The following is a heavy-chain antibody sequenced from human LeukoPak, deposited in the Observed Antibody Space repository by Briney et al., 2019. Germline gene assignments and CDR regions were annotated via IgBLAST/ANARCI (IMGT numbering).Heavy chain of an antibody. V-gene: IGHV1-69*05. CDR2: IIPIFGTA. D-gene: IGHD1-26*01. Sequence: GASVKVSCKASGGTFSSYAISWVRQAPGQGLEWMGRIIPIFGTANYAQKFQGRVTITTDESTSTAYMELSSLRSEDTAMYYCARVVSGVGATTYYYYMDVWGKGTTVTVSS. CDR3: ARVVSGVGATTYYYYMDV. J-gene: IGHJ6*03. CDR1: GGTFSSYA.